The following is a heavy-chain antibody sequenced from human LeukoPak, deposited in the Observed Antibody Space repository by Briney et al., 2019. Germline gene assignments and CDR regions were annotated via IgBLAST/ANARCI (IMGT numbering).Heavy chain of an antibody. CDR1: GFTFDDYT. V-gene: IGHV3-43*01. CDR2: ISWDGGST. D-gene: IGHD4-17*01. J-gene: IGHJ3*02. Sequence: GGSLRLSYAASGFTFDDYTMHWVRQAPGKGLEWVSLISWDGGSTYYADSVKGRFTIARDNSKNSLYLQMNSLRTEDTALYYCAKDLHGDYHSAAFDIWGQGTMVTVSS. CDR3: AKDLHGDYHSAAFDI.